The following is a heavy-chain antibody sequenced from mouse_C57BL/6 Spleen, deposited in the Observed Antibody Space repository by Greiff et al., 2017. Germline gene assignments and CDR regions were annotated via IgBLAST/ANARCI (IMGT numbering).Heavy chain of an antibody. D-gene: IGHD1-1*01. CDR1: GYTFTSSW. J-gene: IGHJ2*01. CDR2: INPSNGGT. CDR3: ARSPYGYGSPFDY. V-gene: IGHV1-53*01. Sequence: QVQLQQPGTELVKPGASVKLSCKASGYTFTSSWMPWVKQRPGQGLEWIGNINPSNGGTNYNEKFKSKATLTVDKSSSTAYMQLSSLTSEDAAVYYCARSPYGYGSPFDYWGQGTTLTVSS.